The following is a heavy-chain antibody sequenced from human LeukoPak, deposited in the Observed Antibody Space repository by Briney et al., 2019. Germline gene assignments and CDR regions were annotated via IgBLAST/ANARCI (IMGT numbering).Heavy chain of an antibody. Sequence: GGSLRLSCAASGFTFSSYSMNWVRQAPGKGLEWVSSISSSSSYIYYADSVKGRFTISRDNAKNSLYLQMNSLRAEDTAVYCCASTLKGGFHYYGMDVWGQGATVTVSS. CDR3: ASTLKGGFHYYGMDV. V-gene: IGHV3-21*01. CDR1: GFTFSSYS. J-gene: IGHJ6*02. D-gene: IGHD2-15*01. CDR2: ISSSSSYI.